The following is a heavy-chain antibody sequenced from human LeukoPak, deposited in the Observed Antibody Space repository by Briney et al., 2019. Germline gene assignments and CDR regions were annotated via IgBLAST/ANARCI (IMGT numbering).Heavy chain of an antibody. CDR3: AKGGSSGWYYFAY. Sequence: GGSLRLSCAASGFTFSSYGMHWVRQAPGKGLEWVAVISYDGSNKYYADSVKGRFTISRDNSKNTLYLQMNSLRAEDTAVYYCAKGGSSGWYYFAYGAQEPLAPVPP. V-gene: IGHV3-30*18. CDR1: GFTFSSYG. J-gene: IGHJ4*02. CDR2: ISYDGSNK. D-gene: IGHD6-19*01.